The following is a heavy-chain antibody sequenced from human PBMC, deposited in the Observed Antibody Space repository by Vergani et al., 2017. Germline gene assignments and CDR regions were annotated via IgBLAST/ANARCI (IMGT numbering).Heavy chain of an antibody. CDR2: IDPSDSYT. Sequence: EVQLVQSGAEVKKPGESLRTSCKGSGYSFTSYWISWVRQMPGKGLEWMGRIDPSDSYTNYSPSFQGHVTISADKSISTAYLQWSSLKASDTAMYYCARVGLSYYDSSGYYYAPGGWFDPWGQGTLVTVSS. CDR1: GYSFTSYW. CDR3: ARVGLSYYDSSGYYYAPGGWFDP. V-gene: IGHV5-10-1*03. D-gene: IGHD3-22*01. J-gene: IGHJ5*02.